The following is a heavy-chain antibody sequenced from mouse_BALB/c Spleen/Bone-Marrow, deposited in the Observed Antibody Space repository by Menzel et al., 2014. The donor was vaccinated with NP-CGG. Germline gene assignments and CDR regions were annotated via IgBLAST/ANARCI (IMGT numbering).Heavy chain of an antibody. D-gene: IGHD1-2*01. Sequence: DVMLVVSRGGLVQPGGSLKLSCAASGFTFSNYTMSWIRQTPEKRLEWVAYISNGGGTTYYPDTVKGRFTISRDNAKNTLYQKMSSLKSEDTAIYYCARRYDYGYGPFAYWGQGTLVTVSA. V-gene: IGHV5-12-2*01. CDR2: ISNGGGTT. J-gene: IGHJ3*01. CDR3: ARRYDYGYGPFAY. CDR1: GFTFSNYT.